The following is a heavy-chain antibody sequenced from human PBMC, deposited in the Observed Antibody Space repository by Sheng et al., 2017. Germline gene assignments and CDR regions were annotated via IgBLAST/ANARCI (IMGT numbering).Heavy chain of an antibody. Sequence: EVQLVESGGGLIQPGGSLRLSCAASGFTVSSNYMSWVRQAPGKGLEWVSVIYSGGSTYYADSVKGRFTISRDNSKNTLYLQMNSLRAEDTAVYYCARVGQWELTGFDPWGQGTLVTVVL. J-gene: IGHJ5*02. CDR2: IYSGGST. CDR1: GFTVSSNY. V-gene: IGHV3-53*01. D-gene: IGHD1-26*01. CDR3: ARVGQWELTGFDP.